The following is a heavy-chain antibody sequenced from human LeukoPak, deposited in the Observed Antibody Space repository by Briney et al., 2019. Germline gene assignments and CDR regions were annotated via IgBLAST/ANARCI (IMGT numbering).Heavy chain of an antibody. Sequence: GASVKVSCEASGYTFTSYDINWVRQATGQGLEWMGWMNPNSGNTGYAQKFQGRVTMTRNTSISTAYMELSSLRSEDTAVYYCARRQQLVRPYYYYYYMDVWGKGTTVTVSS. CDR1: GYTFTSYD. V-gene: IGHV1-8*01. J-gene: IGHJ6*03. CDR2: MNPNSGNT. CDR3: ARRQQLVRPYYYYYYMDV. D-gene: IGHD6-13*01.